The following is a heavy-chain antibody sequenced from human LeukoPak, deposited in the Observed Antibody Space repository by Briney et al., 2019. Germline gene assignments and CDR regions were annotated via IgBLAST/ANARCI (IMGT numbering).Heavy chain of an antibody. D-gene: IGHD6-19*01. J-gene: IGHJ4*02. Sequence: GGSLRLSCAASGFIFSSYGMHWVRQAPGKGLEWVAFTRYDGSNKYYADSVKGRFTISRDNSKNTLYLQMNSLRAEDTAVYYCARGLIQWFEPGWYGIFDYWGQGTLVTVSS. CDR2: TRYDGSNK. CDR1: GFIFSSYG. CDR3: ARGLIQWFEPGWYGIFDY. V-gene: IGHV3-30*02.